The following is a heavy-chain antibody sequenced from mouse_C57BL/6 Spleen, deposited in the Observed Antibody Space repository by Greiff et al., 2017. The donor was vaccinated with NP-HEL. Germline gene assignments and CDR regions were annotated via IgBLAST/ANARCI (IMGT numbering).Heavy chain of an antibody. CDR3: ARSNYVGWFAY. CDR1: GYTFTSYD. V-gene: IGHV1-85*01. CDR2: IYPRDGST. D-gene: IGHD2-5*01. Sequence: VQLQQSGPELVKPGASVKLSCKASGYTFTSYDINWVKQRPGQGLEWIGWIYPRDGSTKYNENFKGKATLTVDTSSSTAYLELHSLTSEDSAVYFCARSNYVGWFAYWGQGTLVTVSA. J-gene: IGHJ3*01.